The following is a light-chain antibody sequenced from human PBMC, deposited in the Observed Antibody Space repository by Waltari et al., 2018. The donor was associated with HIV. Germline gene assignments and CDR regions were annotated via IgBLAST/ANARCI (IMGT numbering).Light chain of an antibody. CDR2: DVS. CDR1: SRDVGGYNY. V-gene: IGLV2-14*03. CDR3: NSYTTSSTLHVV. J-gene: IGLJ2*01. Sequence: QSALTQPASVSGSPGQSITISCTGTSRDVGGYNYFSWYQHHPGKAPKLTIYDVSNRPSGVSNRFSGSKSGNTASLTISGLQAEDEADYYCNSYTTSSTLHVVFGGGTKLTVL.